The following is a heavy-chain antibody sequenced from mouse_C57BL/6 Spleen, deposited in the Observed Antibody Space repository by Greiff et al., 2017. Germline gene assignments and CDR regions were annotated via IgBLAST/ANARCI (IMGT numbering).Heavy chain of an antibody. J-gene: IGHJ4*01. CDR3: ARDYYGSRRYAMDY. Sequence: VHLVESGAELVKPGASVKISCKASGYAFSSYWMNWVKQRPGKGLEWIGQIYPGDGDTNYNGKFKGKATLTADKSSSTAYMQLSSLTSEDSAVYFCARDYYGSRRYAMDYWGQGTSVTVSS. D-gene: IGHD1-1*01. V-gene: IGHV1-80*01. CDR2: IYPGDGDT. CDR1: GYAFSSYW.